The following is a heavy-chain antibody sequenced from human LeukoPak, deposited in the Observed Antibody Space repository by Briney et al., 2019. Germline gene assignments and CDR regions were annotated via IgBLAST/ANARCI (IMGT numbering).Heavy chain of an antibody. Sequence: GASVKVSCKASGYTFSGYYIHWVRQAPGQGLEWMGWISAYNGNTNYAQKLQGRVTMTTDTSTSTAYMELRSLRSDDTAVYYCARTVTTPYFDYWGQGTLVTVSS. CDR1: GYTFSGYY. J-gene: IGHJ4*02. V-gene: IGHV1-18*04. D-gene: IGHD4-17*01. CDR3: ARTVTTPYFDY. CDR2: ISAYNGNT.